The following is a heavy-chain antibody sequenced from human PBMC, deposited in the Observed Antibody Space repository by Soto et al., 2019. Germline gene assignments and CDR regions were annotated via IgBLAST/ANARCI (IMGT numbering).Heavy chain of an antibody. CDR1: GGTFSSYT. CDR3: ARDPVGTQQWLVGNSWFDP. V-gene: IGHV1-69*08. Sequence: QVQLVQSGAEVKKPGSSVKVSCKASGGTFSSYTISWVRQAPGQGLEWMGRIIPILGIANYAQKFQGRVTITADKSTSTAYMELSSLGSEDTVVYYCARDPVGTQQWLVGNSWFDPWGQGTLVTVSS. CDR2: IIPILGIA. J-gene: IGHJ5*02. D-gene: IGHD6-19*01.